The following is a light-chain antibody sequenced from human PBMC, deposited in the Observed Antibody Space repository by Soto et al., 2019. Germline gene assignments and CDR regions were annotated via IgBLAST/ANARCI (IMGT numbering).Light chain of an antibody. CDR1: SSDVGAYTF. CDR3: VSFAGGTYV. CDR2: DVN. V-gene: IGLV2-8*01. J-gene: IGLJ1*01. Sequence: QSALTQPPSASGSPGQSVTISCTGTSSDVGAYTFVSWYQQHPGKAPKLMVYDVNRRPPGVPDRFFGSKSGNTASLTVSGLQAEDEADYYCVSFAGGTYVFGTGTKVTVL.